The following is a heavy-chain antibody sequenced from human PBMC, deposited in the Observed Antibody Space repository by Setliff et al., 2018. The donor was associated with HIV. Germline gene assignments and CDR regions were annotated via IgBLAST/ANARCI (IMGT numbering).Heavy chain of an antibody. CDR1: GFTFGDYP. D-gene: IGHD4-17*01. CDR3: TRGARPTDEYVWFDP. J-gene: IGHJ5*02. CDR2: IRTKAYRVTT. V-gene: IGHV3-49*03. Sequence: PGGSLRLSCTTSGFTFGDYPMGWFRQAPGKRLEWVSFIRTKAYRVTTEYDASVEGRFSISRDDSKSIAYLQMNSLTTEDTAVYYCTRGARPTDEYVWFDPWGQGTLVTVSS.